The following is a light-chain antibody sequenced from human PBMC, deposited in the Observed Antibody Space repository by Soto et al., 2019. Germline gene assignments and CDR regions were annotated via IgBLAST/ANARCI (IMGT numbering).Light chain of an antibody. Sequence: CPEERSTLSCRARRKSSSSYLAWYQQKPGQAPKLLIYGAFSRQTGIPDRFSGSGSGTDFTLTINSLQPEDFAAYYCQQSVSFPLTFGQGTRLEIK. CDR1: RKSSSSY. V-gene: IGKV3-20*01. CDR2: GAF. J-gene: IGKJ5*01. CDR3: QQSVSFPLT.